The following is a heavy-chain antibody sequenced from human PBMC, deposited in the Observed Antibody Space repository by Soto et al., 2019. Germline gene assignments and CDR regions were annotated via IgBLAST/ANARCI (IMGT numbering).Heavy chain of an antibody. CDR2: ISGSGGST. D-gene: IGHD3-9*01. J-gene: IGHJ4*02. CDR1: GFTFGSYA. V-gene: IGHV3-23*01. CDR3: AKDGMGYDILTVLDY. Sequence: PGGSLRLSCAASGFTFGSYAMSWVRQAPGKGLEWVSAISGSGGSTYYADSVKGRFTISRDNSKNTLYLQMNSLRAEDTAVYYCAKDGMGYDILTVLDYWGQGTLVTVSS.